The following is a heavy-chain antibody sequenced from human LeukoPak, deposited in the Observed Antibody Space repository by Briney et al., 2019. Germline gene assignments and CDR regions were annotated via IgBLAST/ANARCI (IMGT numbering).Heavy chain of an antibody. CDR3: ARNGGRITIFGVVSRMDV. J-gene: IGHJ6*04. Sequence: SVKVSCKASGGTFSSYAISWVRQAPGQGLEWMGGIIPIFGTANYAQKLQGRVTITTDTSTSTAYMELRSLRSDDTAVYYCARNGGRITIFGVVSRMDVWGKGTTVTVSS. CDR2: IIPIFGTA. CDR1: GGTFSSYA. V-gene: IGHV1-69*05. D-gene: IGHD3-3*01.